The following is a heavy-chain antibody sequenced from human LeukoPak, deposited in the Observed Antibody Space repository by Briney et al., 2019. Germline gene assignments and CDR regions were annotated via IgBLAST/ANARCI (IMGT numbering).Heavy chain of an antibody. V-gene: IGHV1-69*05. CDR2: IIPIFGTA. J-gene: IGHJ5*02. Sequence: SVKVSCKASGGAFSSYAISWVRQAPGQGLEWMGGIIPIFGTANYAQKFQGRVTITTDESTSTAYMELSSLRSEDTAVYYCARGSSSGLPQLHRDWFDPWGQGTLVTVSS. CDR3: ARGSSSGLPQLHRDWFDP. CDR1: GGAFSSYA. D-gene: IGHD3-22*01.